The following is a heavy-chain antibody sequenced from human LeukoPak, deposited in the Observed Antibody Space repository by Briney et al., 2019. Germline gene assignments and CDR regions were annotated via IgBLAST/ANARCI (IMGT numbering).Heavy chain of an antibody. CDR2: KHRGGST. CDR3: ARSWNFGRAVEAFDI. V-gene: IGHV4-38-2*01. CDR1: GYSISSGYY. D-gene: IGHD1-1*01. J-gene: IGHJ3*02. Sequence: PSANLSLTCAVCGYSISSGYYWSWIRQRPGKGLEWIGSKHRGGSTYYNPSLESRVTISIDTSMNQFSLRLSSVTAADTTDTAVYYCARSWNFGRAVEAFDIWGQGIMVTVSS.